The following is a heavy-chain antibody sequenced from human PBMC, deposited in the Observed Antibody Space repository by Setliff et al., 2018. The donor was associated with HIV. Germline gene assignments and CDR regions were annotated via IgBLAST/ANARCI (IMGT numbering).Heavy chain of an antibody. Sequence: GESLTISCKGSGHSFTSFWVGWVRQMPGKGLEWMGIIYPGDSGTKYSPSFRGQVTISADKSSRTVYLQWSSLKASDTAIYYCARLAYAFDIWGQGTLVTVSS. CDR3: ARLAYAFDI. CDR2: IYPGDSGT. CDR1: GHSFTSFW. V-gene: IGHV5-51*01. J-gene: IGHJ3*02.